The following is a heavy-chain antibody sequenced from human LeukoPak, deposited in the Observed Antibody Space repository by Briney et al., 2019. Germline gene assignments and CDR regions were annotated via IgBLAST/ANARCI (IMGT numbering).Heavy chain of an antibody. V-gene: IGHV3-33*01. Sequence: GGSLRLSCAASGFTFSSYGMHWVRQAPGKGLEWVAVIWYDGSNKYYADSVKGRFTISRDNSKNTLYLQMNSLRAEGTAVYYCARDPTTHDYGDYYYYGMDVWGQGTTVTVSS. CDR3: ARDPTTHDYGDYYYYGMDV. J-gene: IGHJ6*02. CDR1: GFTFSSYG. CDR2: IWYDGSNK. D-gene: IGHD4-17*01.